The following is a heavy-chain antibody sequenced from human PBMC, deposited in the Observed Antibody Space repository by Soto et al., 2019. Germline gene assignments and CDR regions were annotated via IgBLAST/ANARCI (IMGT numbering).Heavy chain of an antibody. V-gene: IGHV4-30-4*01. CDR2: VSHYGTT. Sequence: SETLALTCTVSVASISSGDYLWSWIRQSPGKGLEWIGYVSHYGTTYYNPSLESRVAISVDTSKNQFSLKVTSVTAADTAVYYCDREPCCGAGISGIDGWGKGTPVTLSS. CDR1: VASISSGDYL. J-gene: IGHJ6*04. CDR3: DREPCCGAGISGIDG. D-gene: IGHD2-21*01.